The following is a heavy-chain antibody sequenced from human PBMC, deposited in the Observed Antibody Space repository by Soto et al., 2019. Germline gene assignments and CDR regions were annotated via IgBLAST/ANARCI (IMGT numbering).Heavy chain of an antibody. Sequence: GGSLRLSCTVSGFTFTNYGINWVRQAPGKGLEWVSSVSKSDYTYYSDSVKGRFTISRDNAKNSVSLQMNNLTAEDTAVYYCTREDSMIIPAVADFWGQGTLVTVSS. J-gene: IGHJ4*02. D-gene: IGHD6-19*01. CDR3: TREDSMIIPAVADF. V-gene: IGHV3-21*01. CDR2: VSKSDYT. CDR1: GFTFTNYG.